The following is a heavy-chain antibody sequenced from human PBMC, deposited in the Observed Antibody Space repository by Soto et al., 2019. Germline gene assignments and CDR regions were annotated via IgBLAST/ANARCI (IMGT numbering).Heavy chain of an antibody. CDR1: GGTFSSYA. CDR3: ASWTGIAVARTFNWFAP. D-gene: IGHD6-19*01. Sequence: QVQLVQSGAEVKKPGSSVKVSCKASGGTFSSYAISWVRQAPGQGLEWMGGIIPIFGTANYAQKFQGRVTITADESTSTAYMELSSLRSEDTAVYYCASWTGIAVARTFNWFAPWGQGTLVTVSS. CDR2: IIPIFGTA. J-gene: IGHJ5*02. V-gene: IGHV1-69*12.